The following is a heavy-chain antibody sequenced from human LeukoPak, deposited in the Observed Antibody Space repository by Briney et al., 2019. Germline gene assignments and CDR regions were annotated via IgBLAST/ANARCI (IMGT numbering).Heavy chain of an antibody. Sequence: SGGSLRLSCAASGFTFSDHYMDWVRQAPGKGLEWVSYISSSGSTIYYADSVKGRFTISRDNAKNSLYLQMNSLRAEDTAVYYCARVPISTTGLDDNNQYYYYGMDVWGQGTTVTVSS. J-gene: IGHJ6*02. V-gene: IGHV3-11*01. CDR1: GFTFSDHY. CDR2: ISSSGSTI. D-gene: IGHD1-1*01. CDR3: ARVPISTTGLDDNNQYYYYGMDV.